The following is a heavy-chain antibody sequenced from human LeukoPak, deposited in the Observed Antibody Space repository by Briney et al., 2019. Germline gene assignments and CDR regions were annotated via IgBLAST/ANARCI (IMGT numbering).Heavy chain of an antibody. Sequence: GGSLRLSCAASGFTFSSYTMNWVRQAPGKGLEWVSCISSSSDNIYYADSVKGRFTISRDNAKNSLYLQTNSLRAEDTAVYYCARDGVVFGVDSFDYWGQGTLVTVSS. CDR3: ARDGVVFGVDSFDY. V-gene: IGHV3-21*01. J-gene: IGHJ4*02. CDR1: GFTFSSYT. CDR2: ISSSSDNI. D-gene: IGHD3-3*01.